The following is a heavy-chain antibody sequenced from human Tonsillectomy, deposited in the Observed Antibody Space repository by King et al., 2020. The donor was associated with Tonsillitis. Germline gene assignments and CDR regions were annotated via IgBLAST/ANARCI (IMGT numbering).Heavy chain of an antibody. V-gene: IGHV1-69*12. D-gene: IGHD6-13*01. Sequence: QLVQSGAEVKKPGSSVKVSCKASGGTFSSYAISWVRQAPGQGLEWMGGIIPIFGTANYAQKFQGRVTITADESTSTAYMELSSLRSEDTAVYYCAGDRGSTDIYSSSWYYFDYWGQGTLVTVSS. CDR1: GGTFSSYA. J-gene: IGHJ4*02. CDR3: AGDRGSTDIYSSSWYYFDY. CDR2: IIPIFGTA.